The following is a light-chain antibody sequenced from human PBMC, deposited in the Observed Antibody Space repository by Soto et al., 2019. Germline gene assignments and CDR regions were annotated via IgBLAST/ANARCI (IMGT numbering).Light chain of an antibody. CDR2: GAS. CDR1: QSVSSN. CDR3: QQYNTWPPVRT. Sequence: EIVMTQSPATLSVSPGERATLSCRASQSVSSNLAWYQQKPGHAPRLLIYGASTRATGIPARFSGSGSGTELHLTIVSLRTEDFAVYYCQQYNTWPPVRTFGQGTKVEIK. J-gene: IGKJ1*01. V-gene: IGKV3-15*01.